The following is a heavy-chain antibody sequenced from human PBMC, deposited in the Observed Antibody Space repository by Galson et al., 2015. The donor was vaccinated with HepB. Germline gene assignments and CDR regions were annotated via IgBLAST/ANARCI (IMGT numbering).Heavy chain of an antibody. V-gene: IGHV3-30-3*01. CDR1: GFTFSSYA. J-gene: IGHJ3*02. CDR3: ARDIRLMGAMYAFDI. D-gene: IGHD1-26*01. CDR2: ISYDGSNK. Sequence: SLRLSCAASGFTFSSYAMHWVRQAPGKGLEWVAVISYDGSNKYYADSVKGRFTISRDNSKNTLYLQMNSLRAEDTAVYYCARDIRLMGAMYAFDIWGQGTMVTVSS.